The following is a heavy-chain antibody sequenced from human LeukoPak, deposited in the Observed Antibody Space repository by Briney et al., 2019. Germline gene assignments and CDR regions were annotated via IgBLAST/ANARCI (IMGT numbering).Heavy chain of an antibody. J-gene: IGHJ4*02. D-gene: IGHD2/OR15-2a*01. Sequence: SETLSLTCTVSGYSISSGYYWGWVRQPPGEGLEWIGTIFHSGYTYYNPSLKSRVTISVDKSENQFSLKLTSVTAADTAVYYCASPRADRSTWYAVDYWGQGTLVTVSS. V-gene: IGHV4-38-2*02. CDR3: ASPRADRSTWYAVDY. CDR2: IFHSGYT. CDR1: GYSISSGYY.